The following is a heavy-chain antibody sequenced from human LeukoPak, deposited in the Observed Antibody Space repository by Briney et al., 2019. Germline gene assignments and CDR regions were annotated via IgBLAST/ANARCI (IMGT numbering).Heavy chain of an antibody. CDR1: GGSISSGGYS. CDR3: ARDLDGSGSS. J-gene: IGHJ5*02. D-gene: IGHD3-10*01. Sequence: SETLSLTCSVSGGSISSGGYSWSWIRQPPGKGLEWIGYIYHSGSTYYNPSLKSRVTISIDRSKNQFSLKLSSVTAADTAVYYCARDLDGSGSSWGQGTLVTVSS. V-gene: IGHV4-30-2*01. CDR2: IYHSGST.